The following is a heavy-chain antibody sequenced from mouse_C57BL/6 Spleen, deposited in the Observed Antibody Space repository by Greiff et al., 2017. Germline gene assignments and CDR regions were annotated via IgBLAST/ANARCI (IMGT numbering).Heavy chain of an antibody. Sequence: QVQLQQPGAELVRPGSSVKLSCKASGYTFTSYWMHWVKQRPIQSLEWIGNIDPSDSDTHYNQKFKDKATLTVDKSSSTAYMQLSSLTSEDSAVYYCARYCYGGYAMDYWGQGTSVTVSS. CDR1: GYTFTSYW. CDR2: IDPSDSDT. V-gene: IGHV1-52*01. D-gene: IGHD1-1*01. J-gene: IGHJ4*01. CDR3: ARYCYGGYAMDY.